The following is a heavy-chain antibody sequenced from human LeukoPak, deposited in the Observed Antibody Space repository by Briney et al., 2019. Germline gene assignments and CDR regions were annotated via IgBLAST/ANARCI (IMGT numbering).Heavy chain of an antibody. V-gene: IGHV4-38-2*01. CDR1: GYFITSGHY. CDR2: ISHSGYT. CDR3: AKVGRQLVRDWFDP. D-gene: IGHD6-6*01. J-gene: IGHJ5*02. Sequence: SETLSLTCAVSGYFITSGHYWGWIRQPPGKGLEWIGSISHSGYTYYNPSLKGRVTISVDTSKNQFSLKLSSVTAADTAVYYCAKVGRQLVRDWFDPWGQGTLVTVSS.